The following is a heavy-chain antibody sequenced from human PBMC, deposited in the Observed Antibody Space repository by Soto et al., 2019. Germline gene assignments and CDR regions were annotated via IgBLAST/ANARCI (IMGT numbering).Heavy chain of an antibody. J-gene: IGHJ3*02. CDR3: ARQYYDFPQDAFDI. Sequence: QPGGSLRLSCAASGFTVSSNYMSWVRQAPGKGLEWVSVIYSGGTTYYADSVKARFTISRDNSKNTVYLQMNSLRAEDTAVYYCARQYYDFPQDAFDIWGQGTMVTVSS. CDR2: IYSGGTT. D-gene: IGHD3-3*01. CDR1: GFTVSSNY. V-gene: IGHV3-53*01.